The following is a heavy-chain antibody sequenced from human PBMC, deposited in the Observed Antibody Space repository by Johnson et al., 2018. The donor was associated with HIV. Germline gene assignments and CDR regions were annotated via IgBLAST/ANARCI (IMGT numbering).Heavy chain of an antibody. CDR2: SGSGGST. CDR3: ARGGYGGILDTVDL. D-gene: IGHD4-23*01. Sequence: EMQLVESGGGLIQPGGSLRLSCAASGFTVSSNYMSWVRQAPGKGLEWVSAISGSGGSTFYADSVKGRFTISRDSSKNTLYLQMNSLRPEDTAVYYCARGGYGGILDTVDLWGQGTMVTVSS. CDR1: GFTVSSNY. J-gene: IGHJ3*01. V-gene: IGHV3-66*03.